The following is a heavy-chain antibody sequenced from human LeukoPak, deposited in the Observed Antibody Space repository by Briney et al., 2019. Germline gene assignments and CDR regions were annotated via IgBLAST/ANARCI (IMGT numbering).Heavy chain of an antibody. CDR3: ARDRGDYYDSSGLIAN. D-gene: IGHD3-22*01. CDR2: ISAYNGNT. V-gene: IGHV1-18*01. J-gene: IGHJ4*02. CDR1: GYTFTSYG. Sequence: ASVKVSCKASGYTFTSYGISWVRQAPGQGLEWMGWISAYNGNTNYAQKFQGRVTITTDESTSTAYMELSSLRSEDTAVYYCARDRGDYYDSSGLIANWGQGTLVTVSS.